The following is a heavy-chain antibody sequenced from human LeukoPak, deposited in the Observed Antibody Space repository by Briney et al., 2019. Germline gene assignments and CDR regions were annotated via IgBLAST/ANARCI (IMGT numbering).Heavy chain of an antibody. CDR1: GGAISSGGYY. V-gene: IGHV4-30-2*01. CDR3: ARGYSNYYYYYMDV. Sequence: SQTLSLTCTVSGGAISSGGYYWSWIRQPPGKGLEWIGEINHSGSTNYNPSLKSRVTISVHTSKNQFSLKLSSVTAADTAVYYCARGYSNYYYYYMDVWGKGTTVTVSS. D-gene: IGHD4-11*01. J-gene: IGHJ6*03. CDR2: INHSGST.